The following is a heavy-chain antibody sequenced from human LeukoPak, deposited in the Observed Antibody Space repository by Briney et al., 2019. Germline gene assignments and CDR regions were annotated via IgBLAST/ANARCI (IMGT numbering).Heavy chain of an antibody. D-gene: IGHD1-26*01. V-gene: IGHV4-31*03. CDR2: ISYTGGT. Sequence: PSETLSLTCTVSGGSVNNGPYYWSWIRQHPGKGLEWIGYISYTGGTYYNPSLDSRVSMSVDTSKNQFSLKLSSATAADTAMYYCARIIVGASFDYWGQGTLVTVSS. CDR3: ARIIVGASFDY. CDR1: GGSVNNGPYY. J-gene: IGHJ4*02.